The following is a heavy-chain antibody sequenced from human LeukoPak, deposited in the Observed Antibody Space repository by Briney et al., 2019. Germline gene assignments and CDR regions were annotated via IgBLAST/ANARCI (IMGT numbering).Heavy chain of an antibody. CDR2: IWYDGSNK. Sequence: GGSLRLSCAASGFTFSSYGMHWVRQAPGKGLEWVAVIWYDGSNKYYADSVKGRFTISRDNSKNTLYLQMNSLRAEDTAVYYCARPSGDYYDSSGYYRYWGQGTLVTVSS. V-gene: IGHV3-33*01. CDR3: ARPSGDYYDSSGYYRY. J-gene: IGHJ4*02. D-gene: IGHD3-22*01. CDR1: GFTFSSYG.